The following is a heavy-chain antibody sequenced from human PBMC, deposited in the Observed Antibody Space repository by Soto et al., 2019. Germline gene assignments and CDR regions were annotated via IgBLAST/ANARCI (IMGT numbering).Heavy chain of an antibody. D-gene: IGHD1-26*01. CDR1: GFTLSDHY. CDR2: TKNKANNYII. Sequence: EVQLVESGGGLVQPGGSLRLSCAASGFTLSDHYMDWVRQAPGKGLEWVGRTKNKANNYIIEYAASVKGRFTISRDDSKTSLYLQMNSLRTEDTAVYYCATGYSGSPRYWGQGTLVTVSS. V-gene: IGHV3-72*01. CDR3: ATGYSGSPRY. J-gene: IGHJ4*02.